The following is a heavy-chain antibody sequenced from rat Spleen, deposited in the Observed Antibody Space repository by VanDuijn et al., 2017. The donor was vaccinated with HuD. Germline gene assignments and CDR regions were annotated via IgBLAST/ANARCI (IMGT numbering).Heavy chain of an antibody. Sequence: EVQLVESDGGLVQPGRSLKLSCAASGFTFSAYYMAWVRQAPTKGLEWVATISYDGRRIYYRDSVKGRFTISRDNAKSTLCLQMDSLRSEDTAAYYCTRAGYLRDWYFDFWGPRIMVTVSS. J-gene: IGHJ1*01. V-gene: IGHV5-29*01. CDR3: TRAGYLRDWYFDF. D-gene: IGHD2-2*01. CDR1: GFTFSAYY. CDR2: ISYDGRRI.